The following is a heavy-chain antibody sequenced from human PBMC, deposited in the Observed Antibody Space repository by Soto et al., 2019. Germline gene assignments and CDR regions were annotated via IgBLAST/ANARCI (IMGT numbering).Heavy chain of an antibody. D-gene: IGHD2-8*01. J-gene: IGHJ4*02. Sequence: GGSLRLSCVGSGFTFSTSWLHWVRQAPGKGLVWVSRINDDGSGTNYADSVKGRFTISRDNAKKTLYLQLNSLGPEDTAFYYCARAGNGRFDDWGQGTLVTVSS. CDR1: GFTFSTSW. CDR2: INDDGSGT. V-gene: IGHV3-74*01. CDR3: ARAGNGRFDD.